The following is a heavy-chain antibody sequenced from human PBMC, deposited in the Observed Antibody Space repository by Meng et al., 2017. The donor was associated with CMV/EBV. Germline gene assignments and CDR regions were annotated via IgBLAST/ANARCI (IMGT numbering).Heavy chain of an antibody. CDR1: FTFSSYA. J-gene: IGHJ5*02. V-gene: IGHV3-23*01. CDR3: AKDSGSSSGDWFDP. Sequence: FTFSSYAMSWVRQAPGKGLEWVSAISGSGGSTYYADSVKGRFTISRDNSKNTLYLQMNSLRAEDTAVYYCAKDSGSSSGDWFDPWGQGTLVTVSS. CDR2: ISGSGGST. D-gene: IGHD6-6*01.